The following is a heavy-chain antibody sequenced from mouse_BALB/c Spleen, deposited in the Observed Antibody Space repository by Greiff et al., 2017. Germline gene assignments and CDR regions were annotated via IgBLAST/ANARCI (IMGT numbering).Heavy chain of an antibody. CDR2: IYPGNGDT. Sequence: QVQLQQPGAELVKPGASVKMSCKASGYTFTSYNMHWVKQTPGQGLEWIGAIYPGNGDTSYNQKFKGKATLTADKSSSTAYMQLSSLTSEDSAVYYCARGGDGAYFDYWGQGTTLTVSS. CDR3: ARGGDGAYFDY. J-gene: IGHJ2*01. D-gene: IGHD3-1*01. CDR1: GYTFTSYN. V-gene: IGHV1-12*01.